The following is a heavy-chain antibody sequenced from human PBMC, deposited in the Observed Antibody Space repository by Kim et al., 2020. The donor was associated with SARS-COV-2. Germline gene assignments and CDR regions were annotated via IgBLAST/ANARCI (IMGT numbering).Heavy chain of an antibody. CDR3: ANFES. CDR2: SDRSNK. Sequence: SDRSNKKYADSGKGRFTISRDNSKNMLFLQMNSLRAEDTAVYYCANFESWGQGTLVTVSS. V-gene: IGHV3-33*06. J-gene: IGHJ4*02.